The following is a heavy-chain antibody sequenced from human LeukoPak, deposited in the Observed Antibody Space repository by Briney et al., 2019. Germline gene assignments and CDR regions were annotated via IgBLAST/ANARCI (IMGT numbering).Heavy chain of an antibody. CDR2: IRSKANNYAT. V-gene: IGHV3-73*01. D-gene: IGHD2-2*01. J-gene: IGHJ6*02. CDR1: GFTFSGST. Sequence: GGSLRLSCAASGFTFSGSTMHWVRQASGKGLEWVGRIRSKANNYATAYATSVKGRFTLSRDDSKNTAYLQMNSLRAEDTAVYYCARVPIVVVPAAHGTYYYYYGMDVWGQGTTVTVSS. CDR3: ARVPIVVVPAAHGTYYYYYGMDV.